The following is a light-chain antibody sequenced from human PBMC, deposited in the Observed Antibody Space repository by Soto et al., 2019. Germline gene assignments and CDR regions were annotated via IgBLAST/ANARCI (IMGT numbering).Light chain of an antibody. J-gene: IGKJ1*01. CDR1: QSVSSSY. Sequence: EIVFTQSPGTLSLSPRERPTLSCRASQSVSSSYLAWYQQKPGQAPRLLIYGASTRATGIPARFSGSGSGTEFTLTISSLQSEDFAVYYCQQYNNWPRTFGQGTKWIS. V-gene: IGKV3-15*01. CDR3: QQYNNWPRT. CDR2: GAS.